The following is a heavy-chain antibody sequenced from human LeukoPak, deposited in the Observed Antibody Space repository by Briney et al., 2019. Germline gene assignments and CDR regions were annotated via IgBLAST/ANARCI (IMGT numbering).Heavy chain of an antibody. V-gene: IGHV1-18*01. D-gene: IGHD3-16*01. J-gene: IGHJ4*02. CDR3: AMMLVAIDY. CDR2: INTHNANT. CDR1: GYTFTSYG. Sequence: ASVKVSCKPSGYTFTSYGINRVRQAPGQGLEWMGWINTHNANTNYAQKLQGRVIMTTDTSTSTAYMELSSLRSEDTAVYYCAMMLVAIDYWGQGTLVTVSS.